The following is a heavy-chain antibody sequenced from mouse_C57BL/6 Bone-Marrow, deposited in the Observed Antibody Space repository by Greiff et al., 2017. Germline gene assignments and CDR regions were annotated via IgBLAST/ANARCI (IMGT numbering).Heavy chain of an antibody. J-gene: IGHJ3*01. D-gene: IGHD1-1*01. CDR3: ARNSDYGGSAWFAY. CDR2: IWSGGST. Sequence: VHLVESGPGLVQPSQSLSITCTVSGFSLTSYGVHWVRQSPGKGLEWLGVIWSGGSTDDNAAFISRLSISKDNSKSQVFFKMSSLQADDTAIYYCARNSDYGGSAWFAYWGQGTLVTVSA. CDR1: GFSLTSYG. V-gene: IGHV2-2*01.